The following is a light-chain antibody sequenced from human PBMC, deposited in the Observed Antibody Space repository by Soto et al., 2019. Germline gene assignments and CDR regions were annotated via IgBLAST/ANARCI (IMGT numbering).Light chain of an antibody. CDR2: GAS. V-gene: IGKV1D-16*01. J-gene: IGKJ1*01. CDR3: QQYNRYPRT. CDR1: QGISTW. Sequence: DIQMTQFPSSVSASVGDRVNITCRASQGISTWLAWYQQKPERAPKSLIYGASRLQSGVPPRFSGSGSETDFTLTISSLQPEDFATYYCQQYNRYPRTFGQVTKGEIK.